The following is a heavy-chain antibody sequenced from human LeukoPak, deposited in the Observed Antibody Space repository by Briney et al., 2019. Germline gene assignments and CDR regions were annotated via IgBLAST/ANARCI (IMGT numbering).Heavy chain of an antibody. J-gene: IGHJ6*02. CDR1: GFTFSSYA. CDR3: AKSDIVVVPAAPLLYYGMDV. V-gene: IGHV3-23*01. Sequence: GGSLRLSCAASGFTFSSYAMSWVRQAPRKGLEWVSAISGSGGSTYYADSVKGRFTISRDNSKNTLYLQMNSLRAEDTAVYYCAKSDIVVVPAAPLLYYGMDVWGQGTTVTVSS. CDR2: ISGSGGST. D-gene: IGHD2-2*01.